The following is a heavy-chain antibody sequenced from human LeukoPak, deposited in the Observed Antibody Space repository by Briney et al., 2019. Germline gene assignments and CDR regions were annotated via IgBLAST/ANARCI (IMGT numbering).Heavy chain of an antibody. CDR1: GFIFSSYG. Sequence: GGSLRLSCAASGFIFSSYGMHWVRQAPGKGLEWVAFIRYDGSKKYYADSVKGRFTISRDNSKNTLYLQMNSLRAEDTTVYYCARSQEGILYYYYYMDVWGKGTTVTVSS. CDR3: ARSQEGILYYYYYMDV. J-gene: IGHJ6*03. CDR2: IRYDGSKK. V-gene: IGHV3-30*02. D-gene: IGHD3-10*01.